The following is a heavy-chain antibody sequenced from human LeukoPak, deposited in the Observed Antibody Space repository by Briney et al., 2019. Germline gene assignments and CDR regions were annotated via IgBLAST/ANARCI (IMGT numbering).Heavy chain of an antibody. CDR2: ISAYNGNT. D-gene: IGHD2-2*03. Sequence: ASVKVSCKASGYIFTSYGISWVRQAPGQGLEWMGWISAYNGNTNYAQKLQGRVTMTTDTSTSTAYMELRSLRSDDTAVYYCARDGYCSSTSCYSSYYYYGMDVWGQGTTVTVSS. V-gene: IGHV1-18*01. J-gene: IGHJ6*02. CDR1: GYIFTSYG. CDR3: ARDGYCSSTSCYSSYYYYGMDV.